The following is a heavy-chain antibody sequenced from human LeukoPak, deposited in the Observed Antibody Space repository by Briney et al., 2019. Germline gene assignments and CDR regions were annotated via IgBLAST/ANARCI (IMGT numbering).Heavy chain of an antibody. Sequence: ASVKVSCKTSGYTFTGYYMHWVRQAPGQGLEWVGWINPNSAGTNYAQKFQGRVTITRNTSISTAYMELSSLRSEDTAVYYCARFPRGWYPDYWGQGTLVTVSS. D-gene: IGHD6-19*01. CDR3: ARFPRGWYPDY. J-gene: IGHJ4*02. V-gene: IGHV1-2*02. CDR1: GYTFTGYY. CDR2: INPNSAGT.